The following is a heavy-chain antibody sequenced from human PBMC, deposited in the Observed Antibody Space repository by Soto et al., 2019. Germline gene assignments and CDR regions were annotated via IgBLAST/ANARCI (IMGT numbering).Heavy chain of an antibody. CDR1: GYTFTSYG. V-gene: IGHV1-18*01. CDR3: ARVGPGDTTDY. Sequence: ASVKVSCKASGYTFTSYGISWVRQAPGQGLEWMGWISAYNGNTNYAQKLQGRVTITTDTSTSTAYMELSSLRSEDTAVYYCARVGPGDTTDYWGQGTLVTVSS. J-gene: IGHJ4*02. CDR2: ISAYNGNT. D-gene: IGHD4-17*01.